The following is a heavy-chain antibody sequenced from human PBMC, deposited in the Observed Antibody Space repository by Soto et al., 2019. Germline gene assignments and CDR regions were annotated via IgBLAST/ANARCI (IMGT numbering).Heavy chain of an antibody. CDR3: ARESEDLTSNFDY. Sequence: PGGSLRLSCAAYGFTFTRYSMNWVRQAPGKGLEWVSSISSTTNYIYYGDSMKGRFTISRDNGKNSLYLEMHSLRAEDTAVYYCARESEDLTSNFDYWGQGTLVTVSS. J-gene: IGHJ4*02. CDR1: GFTFTRYS. CDR2: ISSTTNYI. V-gene: IGHV3-21*06.